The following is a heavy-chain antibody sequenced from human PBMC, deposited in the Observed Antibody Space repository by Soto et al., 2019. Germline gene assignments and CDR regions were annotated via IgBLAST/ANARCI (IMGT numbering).Heavy chain of an antibody. V-gene: IGHV4-31*03. Sequence: QVHLQESGPGLVKPSQTLSLTCTFSGGSISSGGYYWSWIRQHPGNGLEWIGYIDYSGRTYYIPSLKSRVTISVDTSKNQFSLKLSSVTAADTAVYYCAASCVGCGGFNYYGMDVWGKGTTVTVSS. J-gene: IGHJ6*04. D-gene: IGHD2-21*01. CDR2: IDYSGRT. CDR1: GGSISSGGYY. CDR3: AASCVGCGGFNYYGMDV.